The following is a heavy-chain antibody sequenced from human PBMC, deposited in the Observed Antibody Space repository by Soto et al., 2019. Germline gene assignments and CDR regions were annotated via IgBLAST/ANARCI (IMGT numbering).Heavy chain of an antibody. D-gene: IGHD3-3*01. Sequence: SETLSLTCGVCGGSFSGYYWSWIRQPPGQGLEWIGEINHSGGTNYNPSLKSRVTISVDTSKNQFSLNLSSVTAADTAVYYCARGHYDLWSGYRPRGHFDYWGQGALVTVSS. V-gene: IGHV4-34*01. CDR1: GGSFSGYY. J-gene: IGHJ4*02. CDR3: ARGHYDLWSGYRPRGHFDY. CDR2: INHSGGT.